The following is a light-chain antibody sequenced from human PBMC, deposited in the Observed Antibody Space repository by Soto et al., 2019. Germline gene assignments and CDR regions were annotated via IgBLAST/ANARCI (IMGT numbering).Light chain of an antibody. J-gene: IGKJ1*01. CDR1: QSVSSD. Sequence: EIVMTQSPATLSVSPGERATLSCRASQSVSSDLAWFQQKPGQAPRLLIHGASTRATDIPARFSGSGSGTEFTLTISSLQSEDFAVYHCQQYNNWPWTFGQGTEVEIK. CDR2: GAS. V-gene: IGKV3-15*01. CDR3: QQYNNWPWT.